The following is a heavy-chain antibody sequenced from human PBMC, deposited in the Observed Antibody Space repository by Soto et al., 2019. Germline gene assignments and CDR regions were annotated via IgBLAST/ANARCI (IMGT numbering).Heavy chain of an antibody. CDR1: GFTFSSYE. D-gene: IGHD3-9*01. J-gene: IGHJ3*02. CDR2: IKSKTDGGTT. Sequence: GGSLRLSCAASGFTFSSYEMNWVRQAPGKGLEWVGRIKSKTDGGTTDYAAPVKGRFTISRDDSKNTLYLQMNSLKTEDTAVYYCATGLGRGAFDIWGLGTMVTVSS. V-gene: IGHV3-15*01. CDR3: ATGLGRGAFDI.